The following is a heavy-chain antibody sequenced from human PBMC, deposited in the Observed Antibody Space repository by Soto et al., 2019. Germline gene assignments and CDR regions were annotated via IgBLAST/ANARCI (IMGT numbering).Heavy chain of an antibody. CDR3: ARGRHIAVVTAYYFDY. D-gene: IGHD2-21*02. Sequence: QVQLVQSGAEVKKPGSSVKVSCKASGGTFSSYAISWVRQAPGQGLEWMGGIIPIFGTANYAQKFQGRVTITADESTRTAYMELSSLRSEDTAVYYCARGRHIAVVTAYYFDYWGQGTLVTVSS. CDR1: GGTFSSYA. V-gene: IGHV1-69*01. CDR2: IIPIFGTA. J-gene: IGHJ4*02.